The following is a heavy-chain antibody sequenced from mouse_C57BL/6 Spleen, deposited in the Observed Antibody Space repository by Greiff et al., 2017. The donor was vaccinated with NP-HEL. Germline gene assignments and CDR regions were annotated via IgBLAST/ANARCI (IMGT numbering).Heavy chain of an antibody. D-gene: IGHD1-1*01. CDR1: GYTFTSYW. CDR2: IDPSDSET. V-gene: IGHV1-52*01. Sequence: QVQLQQPGAELVRPGSSVKLSCKASGYTFTSYWMHWVKQRPIQGLEWIGNIDPSDSETHYTQKFKDKATLTVDKSTSTSYMQLSSLTSEDSAVYYCASGSSYWYFDVWGTGTTVTVSS. J-gene: IGHJ1*03. CDR3: ASGSSYWYFDV.